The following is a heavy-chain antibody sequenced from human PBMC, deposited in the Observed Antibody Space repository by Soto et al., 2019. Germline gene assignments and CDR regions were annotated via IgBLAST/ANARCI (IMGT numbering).Heavy chain of an antibody. V-gene: IGHV1-69*12. J-gene: IGHJ5*02. CDR3: AGPRYCSGGSCGGFDP. D-gene: IGHD2-15*01. CDR1: GGTFSSYA. Sequence: QVQLVQSGAEVKKPGSSVKVSCKASGGTFSSYAISWVRQAPGQGLEWMGGIIPIFGTANYAQKFQGRVTITADESTSTAYMELRSLGSEDTAVYYCAGPRYCSGGSCGGFDPWGQGTLVTVSS. CDR2: IIPIFGTA.